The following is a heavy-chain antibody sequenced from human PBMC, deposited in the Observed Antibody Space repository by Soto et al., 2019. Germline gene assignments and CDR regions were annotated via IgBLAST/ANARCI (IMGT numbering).Heavy chain of an antibody. D-gene: IGHD3-22*01. CDR3: ANGGYYDY. J-gene: IGHJ4*02. Sequence: QVQLVESGGSVDQPGRSLRLSCAASGFTFSSYGMHWVRQAPGKGLEWVAVISYDGSNKYYADSVKGRFTISRDNSKNTLYLQMNSLRTEDTAVYYCANGGYYDYWGQGTLVTVSS. CDR1: GFTFSSYG. CDR2: ISYDGSNK. V-gene: IGHV3-30*18.